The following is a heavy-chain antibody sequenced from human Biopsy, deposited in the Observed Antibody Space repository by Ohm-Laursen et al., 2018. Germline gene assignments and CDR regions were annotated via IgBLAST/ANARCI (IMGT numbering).Heavy chain of an antibody. V-gene: IGHV3-23*01. CDR2: IDVSDYNT. Sequence: SLRLSCSASGFTFTSYAMNWVRQAPGKGLEWVAHIDVSDYNTYYADSVRGRFTISRDNSKGTLYLQIHSLRAEDTAVYYCTRAEAGSGSLLYFDYWGQGTLVTVSS. J-gene: IGHJ4*02. CDR1: GFTFTSYA. D-gene: IGHD3-10*01. CDR3: TRAEAGSGSLLYFDY.